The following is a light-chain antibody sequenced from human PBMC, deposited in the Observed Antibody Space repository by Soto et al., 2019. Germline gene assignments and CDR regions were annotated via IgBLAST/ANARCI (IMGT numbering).Light chain of an antibody. CDR3: MQALQIPQT. V-gene: IGKV2-28*01. Sequence: DIVMTQSPLSLPVTPGEPASISCRSSQSLLHSNGYIYLDWYLQKPGQSPQLLIYLVSNRASGVPYRFSGSGSGTDFTLKISRAETEDVSIYYCMQALQIPQTFGQGTKVEIK. CDR2: LVS. CDR1: QSLLHSNGYIY. J-gene: IGKJ1*01.